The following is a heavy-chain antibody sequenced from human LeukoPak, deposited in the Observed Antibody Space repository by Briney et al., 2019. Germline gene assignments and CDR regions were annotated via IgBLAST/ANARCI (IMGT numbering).Heavy chain of an antibody. CDR2: IYSSEST. D-gene: IGHD5-18*01. CDR3: ARRGYSYGIFDY. Sequence: SETLSLTRTVSVGSISSSTYYWGWIRQPPGKGLEWIGSIYSSESTYYNPSLKSRVTISVDTSKNQLSLKLSSVTAADTAVYYCARRGYSYGIFDYWGQGTLVTVSS. CDR1: VGSISSSTYY. J-gene: IGHJ4*02. V-gene: IGHV4-39*01.